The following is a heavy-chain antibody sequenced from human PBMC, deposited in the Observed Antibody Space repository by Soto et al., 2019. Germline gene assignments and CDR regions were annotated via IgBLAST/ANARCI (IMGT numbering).Heavy chain of an antibody. Sequence: QVQLQESGPGLVKPSQTLSLSCTVSGDSISRGGYYWTWLRQHPRKGLEWIGYIYHSGSTNYNPSVQSRVTIPSGTCKTPASLGMTTVTVADTAVYSCVRDGDGAFGHGWFGPWGQGILVSVSS. V-gene: IGHV4-31*03. CDR2: IYHSGST. CDR3: VRDGDGAFGHGWFGP. D-gene: IGHD3-3*02. CDR1: GDSISRGGYY. J-gene: IGHJ5*02.